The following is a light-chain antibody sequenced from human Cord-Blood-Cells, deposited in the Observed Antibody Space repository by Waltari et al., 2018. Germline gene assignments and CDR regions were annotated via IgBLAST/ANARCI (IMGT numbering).Light chain of an antibody. V-gene: IGKV3-20*01. CDR2: GAS. Sequence: IVLTQSPGTLSLSPGERATLSCRSSQRVSSSYLAWYQQKPGQAPRLLIDGASSMATGIPDRFSGSGSGTDFTLTISRLEPEDCAVYYWQQYGSSPLTFGGGTKVEIK. J-gene: IGKJ4*01. CDR1: QRVSSSY. CDR3: QQYGSSPLT.